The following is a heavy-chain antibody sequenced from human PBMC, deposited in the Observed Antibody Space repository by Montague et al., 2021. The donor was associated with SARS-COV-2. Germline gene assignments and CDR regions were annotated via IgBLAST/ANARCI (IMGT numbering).Heavy chain of an antibody. Sequence: TLSLTCTVSSDSINSYYWGWIRQPPGKRLEWLGYVYSSGTTNYHPSLNSRIAISVDTSKNQFSLRLDSVTAADTAIYYCATLTQSNGDFWGQGALVTVS. CDR2: VYSSGTT. CDR3: ATLTQSNGDF. D-gene: IGHD4/OR15-4a*01. CDR1: SDSINSYY. J-gene: IGHJ4*02. V-gene: IGHV4-4*08.